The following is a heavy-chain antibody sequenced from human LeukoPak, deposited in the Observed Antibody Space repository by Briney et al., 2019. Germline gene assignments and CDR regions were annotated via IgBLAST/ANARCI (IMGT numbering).Heavy chain of an antibody. CDR2: IYPGDSDT. CDR1: GYSFTSYW. Sequence: GESLQISCQGSGYSFTSYWIGWVRQMPGKGLEWMGIIYPGDSDTRYSPSFQGQVTISADKSISTAYLQWSSLKASDTAMYYCARLGRYYDFWSGYSNWFDPWGQGTLVTVSS. D-gene: IGHD3-3*01. V-gene: IGHV5-51*01. CDR3: ARLGRYYDFWSGYSNWFDP. J-gene: IGHJ5*02.